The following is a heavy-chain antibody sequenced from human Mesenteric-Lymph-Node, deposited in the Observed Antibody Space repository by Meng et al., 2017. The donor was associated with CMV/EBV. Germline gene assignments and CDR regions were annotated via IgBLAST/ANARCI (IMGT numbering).Heavy chain of an antibody. CDR1: GGSINSRTLH. Sequence: GSLRLSCTVSGGSINSRTLHWGWIRQPPGKGLDWIGSISYSGNTYYNLSLKSRVTISVDTSRNQFSLKLTSVTAADTAAYYCARHIPGTYYHALDVWGQGTTVTVSS. D-gene: IGHD2-21*01. V-gene: IGHV4-39*01. J-gene: IGHJ6*02. CDR2: ISYSGNT. CDR3: ARHIPGTYYHALDV.